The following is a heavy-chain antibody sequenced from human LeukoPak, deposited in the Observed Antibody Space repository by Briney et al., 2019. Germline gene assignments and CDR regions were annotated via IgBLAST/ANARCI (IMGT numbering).Heavy chain of an antibody. CDR3: VRVGFTTSWSNFEY. D-gene: IGHD2-2*01. CDR1: GYNFPAYF. CDR2: INPNGGDP. V-gene: IGHV1-2*06. J-gene: IGHJ4*02. Sequence: ASLKVSCKAAGYNFPAYFMHWVRQAPGQGLECMVRINPNGGDPNYAQKFQGRVNMGSDTSISTASMDLNSLMSDDTAVYYCVRVGFTTSWSNFEYWGQGTLVTVSS.